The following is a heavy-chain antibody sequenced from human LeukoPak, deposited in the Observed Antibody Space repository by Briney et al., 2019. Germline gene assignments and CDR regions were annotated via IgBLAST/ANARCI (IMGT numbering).Heavy chain of an antibody. CDR1: GGSISSSSYY. Sequence: PSETLSLTCTVSGGSISSSSYYWGWIRQPPGKGWEWIGSISYSGSTYYNPSLRSRVTISVDTSKNQFSLKLSSVTAADTAVYYCARQYQTIVVVIFDYWGQGTLGTVSS. CDR3: ARQYQTIVVVIFDY. CDR2: ISYSGST. J-gene: IGHJ4*02. V-gene: IGHV4-39*01. D-gene: IGHD3-22*01.